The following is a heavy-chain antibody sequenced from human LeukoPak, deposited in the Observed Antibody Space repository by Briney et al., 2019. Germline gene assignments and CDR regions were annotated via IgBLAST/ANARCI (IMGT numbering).Heavy chain of an antibody. D-gene: IGHD6-19*01. CDR1: GYTFTSYA. CDR3: ARAPNLYSSVDY. V-gene: IGHV1-3*01. Sequence: ASVKVSCKASGYTFTSYAMHWVRQAPGQRLEWMGWINAGNGNTKYSQKFQGRVTITRDTSASTAYMELSSLRSEDTAVYYCARAPNLYSSVDYWGQGTLVTVSS. J-gene: IGHJ4*02. CDR2: INAGNGNT.